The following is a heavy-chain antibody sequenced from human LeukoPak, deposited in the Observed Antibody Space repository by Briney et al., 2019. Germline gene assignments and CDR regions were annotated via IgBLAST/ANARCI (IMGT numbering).Heavy chain of an antibody. CDR1: GGSISSYY. J-gene: IGHJ4*02. Sequence: SETLSLTCTVSGGSISSYYWSWIRQPPGKGLEWIGYIYYSGSTNYNPSLKSRVTISVDTSKNQFSLKLSSVTAADTAVYHCARVNRGGAVDYWGQGTLVTVSS. V-gene: IGHV4-59*01. CDR3: ARVNRGGAVDY. D-gene: IGHD3-16*01. CDR2: IYYSGST.